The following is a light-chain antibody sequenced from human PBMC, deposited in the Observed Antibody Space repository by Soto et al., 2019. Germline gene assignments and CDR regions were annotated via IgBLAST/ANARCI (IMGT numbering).Light chain of an antibody. V-gene: IGKV3-20*01. Sequence: LLTQSPGTLSLSPGERATLSCRASQSVSNNYLAWYQQKPGQAPRLLIYGASNRATGIQDRFSGSGSGTDFTLTISRLEPEDFAVYYCQQYGSSGTFGQGTKVDIK. J-gene: IGKJ1*01. CDR3: QQYGSSGT. CDR1: QSVSNNY. CDR2: GAS.